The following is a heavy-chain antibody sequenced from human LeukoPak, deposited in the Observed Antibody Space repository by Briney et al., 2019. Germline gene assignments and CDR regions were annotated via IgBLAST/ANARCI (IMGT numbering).Heavy chain of an antibody. CDR2: INHSGST. D-gene: IGHD3-10*01. J-gene: IGHJ4*02. CDR3: ARDQGTSMVRGAYFDY. V-gene: IGHV4-34*01. CDR1: GGSFSGYY. Sequence: SPSETLSLTCAVYGGSFSGYYWSWLRQPPGKGLEWIGEINHSGSTNYNPSLKSRVTISVDTSKNQFSLKLSSVTAADTAVYYCARDQGTSMVRGAYFDYWGQGTLVTVSS.